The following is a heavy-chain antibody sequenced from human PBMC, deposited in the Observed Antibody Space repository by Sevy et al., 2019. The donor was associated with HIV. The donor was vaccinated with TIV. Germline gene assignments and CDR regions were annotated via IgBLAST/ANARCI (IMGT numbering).Heavy chain of an antibody. J-gene: IGHJ6*02. CDR2: ISYDGSNK. V-gene: IGHV3-30*18. D-gene: IGHD6-13*01. CDR1: GFTFSSYG. CDR3: AKGTYSSSWYPYYYYYGMDV. Sequence: GGSLRLSCAASGFTFSSYGMHWVRQAPGKGLEWVAVISYDGSNKYYADSLKGRFTISRDNSKNTLYLQMNSLRAEDTAVYYCAKGTYSSSWYPYYYYYGMDVWGQGTTVTVSS.